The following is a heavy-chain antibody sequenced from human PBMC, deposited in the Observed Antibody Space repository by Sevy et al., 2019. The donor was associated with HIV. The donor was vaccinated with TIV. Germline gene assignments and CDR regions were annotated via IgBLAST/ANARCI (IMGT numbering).Heavy chain of an antibody. CDR1: GYTFVTYG. J-gene: IGHJ4*02. V-gene: IGHV1-18*01. D-gene: IGHD3-22*01. CDR3: VRDANYDSESSGYPFDD. Sequence: ASVKVSCKTSGYTFVTYGISWVRQVPGQGPQWMGWISGNDGSTRVAQIFQDRVTMTTDRTTSTAYMEVRRLRSDDTAVYYCVRDANYDSESSGYPFDDWGQGTLVTVSS. CDR2: ISGNDGST.